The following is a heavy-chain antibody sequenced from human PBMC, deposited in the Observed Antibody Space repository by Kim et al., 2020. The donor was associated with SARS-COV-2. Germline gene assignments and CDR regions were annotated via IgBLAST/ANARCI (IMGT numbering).Heavy chain of an antibody. CDR1: GYTLTELS. J-gene: IGHJ6*02. V-gene: IGHV1-24*01. D-gene: IGHD6-6*01. CDR3: ATALPIATRPFGLYSYYAMDV. CDR2: FDPEDGET. Sequence: ASVKVSCKVSGYTLTELSMHWVRQAPGKGLEWMGGFDPEDGETIYAQKFQGRVTMTEDTSTDTAYMQLSSLRSEDTAVYYCATALPIATRPFGLYSYYAMDVWGQGTTVTVSS.